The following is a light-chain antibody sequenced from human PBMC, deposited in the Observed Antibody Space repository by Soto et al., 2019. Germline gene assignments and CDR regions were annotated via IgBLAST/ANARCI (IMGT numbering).Light chain of an antibody. CDR2: GAS. Sequence: EIVMTQSPATLSVSPGERGTLSCRASQNIRSNVAWYQQRPGQAPRLLIFGASVRATGVPDRFSGSGSGTDFTLTINSLQSEDSAVYYCHHYGRSPGTFGQGTKVEIK. V-gene: IGKV3-15*01. CDR3: HHYGRSPGT. CDR1: QNIRSN. J-gene: IGKJ1*01.